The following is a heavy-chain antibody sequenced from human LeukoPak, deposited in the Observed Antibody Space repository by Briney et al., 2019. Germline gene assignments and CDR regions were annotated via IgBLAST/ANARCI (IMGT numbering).Heavy chain of an antibody. J-gene: IGHJ4*02. Sequence: GGSLRLSCAASGFTFSDYYMSWIRQAPGKGLEWVSYISSSGSTIYYADSVKGRFTISRDNSKNTLYLQMNSLRAEDTAVYYCAKDRGIVVVPAAIDYWGQGTLVTVSS. CDR1: GFTFSDYY. V-gene: IGHV3-11*01. CDR3: AKDRGIVVVPAAIDY. D-gene: IGHD2-2*02. CDR2: ISSSGSTI.